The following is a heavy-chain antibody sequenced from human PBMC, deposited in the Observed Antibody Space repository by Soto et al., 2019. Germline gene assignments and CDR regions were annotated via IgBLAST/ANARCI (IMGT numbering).Heavy chain of an antibody. D-gene: IGHD6-19*01. Sequence: EVQLVESGGGLVQPGGSLRLSCAASGFSISSYWMNWVRQAPGKGLEWVAIIRKDGSEKYYVDSVKGRFTISRDNAKNSLYMQMHSPRVDDTAGYYGAGVSGWLSDYCGRGTLVTVSS. J-gene: IGHJ4*02. V-gene: IGHV3-7*03. CDR3: AGVSGWLSDY. CDR1: GFSISSYW. CDR2: IRKDGSEK.